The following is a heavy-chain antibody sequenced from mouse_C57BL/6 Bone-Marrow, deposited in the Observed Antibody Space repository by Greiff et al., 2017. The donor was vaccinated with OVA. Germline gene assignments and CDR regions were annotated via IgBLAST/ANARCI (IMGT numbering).Heavy chain of an antibody. V-gene: IGHV5-4*03. D-gene: IGHD4-1*01. Sequence: EVKLQESGGGLVKPGGSLKLSCAASGFTFSSYAMSWVRQTPEKRLEWVATISDGGSYTYYPDNVKGRFTISRDNDKNNLYLQMSHLKSEDTAMYYCARGLTGTFFAYWGQGTLVTVSA. CDR1: GFTFSSYA. J-gene: IGHJ3*01. CDR2: ISDGGSYT. CDR3: ARGLTGTFFAY.